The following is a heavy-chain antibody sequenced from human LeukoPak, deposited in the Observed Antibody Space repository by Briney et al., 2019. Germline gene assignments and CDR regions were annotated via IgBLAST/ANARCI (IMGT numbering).Heavy chain of an antibody. CDR1: GYTFTGYY. J-gene: IGHJ3*02. CDR2: INPNSGGT. D-gene: IGHD6-13*01. Sequence: ASVKVSCKASGYTFTGYYMHWVRQAPGQGLEWMGWINPNSGGTNYAQKFQGRVTMTRDTSISTAYMELSRLRSDDTAVYYCARDRAAAAESYDAFDIWGQGTMVTVSS. CDR3: ARDRAAAAESYDAFDI. V-gene: IGHV1-2*02.